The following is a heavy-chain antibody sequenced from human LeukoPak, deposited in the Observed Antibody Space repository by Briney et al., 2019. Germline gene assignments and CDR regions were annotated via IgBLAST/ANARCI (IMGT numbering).Heavy chain of an antibody. J-gene: IGHJ4*02. Sequence: ASVKVSCKTSGYTFTIYYMHWVRQAPGQGLEWMGIINPSGGSTSYAQKFQGRVTMTRDTSTSTVYMELSSLRSEDTAVYYCARSHSYYYDCSGYYSDYWGQGTLVTVSS. CDR3: ARSHSYYYDCSGYYSDY. CDR2: INPSGGST. CDR1: GYTFTIYY. D-gene: IGHD3-22*01. V-gene: IGHV1-46*01.